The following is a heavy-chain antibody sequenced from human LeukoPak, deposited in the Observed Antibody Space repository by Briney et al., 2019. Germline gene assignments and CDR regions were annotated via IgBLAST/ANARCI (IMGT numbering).Heavy chain of an antibody. V-gene: IGHV3-30*02. CDR3: EASHDAFDI. Sequence: PGGSLRLSCAASGFTFSSYAMSRVRQAPGKGLEWVAFIRYDGSNKYYADSVKGRFTISRDNSKNTLYLQMNSLRAEDTAVYYCEASHDAFDIWGQGTMVTVSS. CDR2: IRYDGSNK. CDR1: GFTFSSYA. J-gene: IGHJ3*02.